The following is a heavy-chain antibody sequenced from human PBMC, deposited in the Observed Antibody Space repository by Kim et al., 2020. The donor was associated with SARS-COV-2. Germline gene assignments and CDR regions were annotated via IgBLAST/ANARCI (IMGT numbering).Heavy chain of an antibody. CDR3: ASPPRYSSSWYYFDY. J-gene: IGHJ4*02. V-gene: IGHV3-21*01. Sequence: DSVKGRFTISRDNAKNSLYLQMNSLRAEDTAVYYCASPPRYSSSWYYFDYWGQGTLVTVSS. D-gene: IGHD6-13*01.